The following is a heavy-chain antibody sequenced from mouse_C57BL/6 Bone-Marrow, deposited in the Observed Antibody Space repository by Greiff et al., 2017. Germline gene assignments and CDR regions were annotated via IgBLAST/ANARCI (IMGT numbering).Heavy chain of an antibody. D-gene: IGHD2-3*01. CDR3: AIRWLLRLLYGIAY. Sequence: QVQLQQPGAELVKPGASVKMSCKASGYTFTSYWITWVKQRPGQGLEWIGVIYPGSGSTNYNEKFTSKATLTVDTSSSTAYMQLSSLTSEDSAVXYCAIRWLLRLLYGIAYWGQGTPVTVSA. J-gene: IGHJ3*01. CDR1: GYTFTSYW. CDR2: IYPGSGST. V-gene: IGHV1-55*01.